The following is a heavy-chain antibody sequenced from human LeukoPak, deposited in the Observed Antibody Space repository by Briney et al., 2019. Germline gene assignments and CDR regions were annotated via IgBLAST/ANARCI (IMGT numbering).Heavy chain of an antibody. CDR2: IGST. CDR1: GGSISTYY. V-gene: IGHV4-59*08. Sequence: SETLSLTCTVSGGSISTYYWSWIRQPPGKGLEWIGCIGSTTHDPSLKSRVTLSVDTSKNQFSLKLSSVTAADTAVYYCARQDYYDSSGYHSRAFDIWGQGTMVTVSS. J-gene: IGHJ3*02. CDR3: ARQDYYDSSGYHSRAFDI. D-gene: IGHD3-22*01.